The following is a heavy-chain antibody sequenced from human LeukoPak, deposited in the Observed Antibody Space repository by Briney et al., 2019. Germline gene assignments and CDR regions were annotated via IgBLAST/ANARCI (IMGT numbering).Heavy chain of an antibody. CDR1: GGTFSSYA. Sequence: SVKVSCKASGGTFSSYAISWVRQAPGQGLEWMGGIIPIFGTANYAQKFQGRVTITADKSTSTAYMELSSLRSEDTAVYYCASRVNAAMIEGDYWGQGTLVTVSS. D-gene: IGHD3-22*01. CDR2: IIPIFGTA. CDR3: ASRVNAAMIEGDY. V-gene: IGHV1-69*06. J-gene: IGHJ4*02.